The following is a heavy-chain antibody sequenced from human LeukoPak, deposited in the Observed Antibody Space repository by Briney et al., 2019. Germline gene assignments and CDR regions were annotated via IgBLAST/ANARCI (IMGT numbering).Heavy chain of an antibody. CDR3: AKDPSTTTEPLNYFDY. D-gene: IGHD5/OR15-5a*01. J-gene: IGHJ4*02. CDR1: GFTFSSYG. V-gene: IGHV3-30*18. Sequence: GGSLRLSCAASGFTFSSYGMHWVRQAPGKGLEWVAVISYDGSNKYYADSVKGRFTISRDNSKNTLYLQMNSLRAEDTAVYYCAKDPSTTTEPLNYFDYWGQGTLVTVSS. CDR2: ISYDGSNK.